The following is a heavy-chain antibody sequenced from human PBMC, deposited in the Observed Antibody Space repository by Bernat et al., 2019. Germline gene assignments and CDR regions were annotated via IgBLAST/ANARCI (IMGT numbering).Heavy chain of an antibody. D-gene: IGHD2-2*02. Sequence: QVQLVESGGGVVQPGRSLRLSCAASGFTFSSYAMHWVRQAPGKGLEWVAVISYDGSNKYYADSVKGRFTISRDNSKNTLYLQMNSLRAEDTAVYYCARDAHCSSTSCYTFDYWGQGALVIVSS. CDR1: GFTFSSYA. J-gene: IGHJ4*02. CDR2: ISYDGSNK. V-gene: IGHV3-30-3*01. CDR3: ARDAHCSSTSCYTFDY.